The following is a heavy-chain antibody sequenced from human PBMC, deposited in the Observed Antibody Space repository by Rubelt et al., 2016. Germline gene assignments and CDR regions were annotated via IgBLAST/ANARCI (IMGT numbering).Heavy chain of an antibody. CDR1: GGSFSGYY. CDR3: AKDRPIVGAGRGYYYYGMDV. CDR2: ISGSGGST. V-gene: IGHV3-23*01. D-gene: IGHD1-26*01. J-gene: IGHJ6*02. Sequence: VQLQQWGAGLLKPSETLSLTCAVYGGSFSGYYWSWIRQPPGKGLEWVSAISGSGGSTYYADSVKGRFTISRDNSKNTLYLQRNSLRAEDTAVYYCAKDRPIVGAGRGYYYYGMDVWGQGTTVTVSS.